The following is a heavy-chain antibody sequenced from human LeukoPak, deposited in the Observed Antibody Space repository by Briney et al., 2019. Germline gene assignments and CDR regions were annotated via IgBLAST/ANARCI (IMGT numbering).Heavy chain of an antibody. CDR1: GFTFSSYA. CDR2: ISNSGDTT. Sequence: GGSLRLSCAASGFTFSSYAMSWVRQAPGKGPEWVSVISNSGDTTYYADSVKGRFTISRDNSKNTLALQMNSLRGEDTAVYYCATNWNLDYWGQGALVTVSS. CDR3: ATNWNLDY. V-gene: IGHV3-23*01. D-gene: IGHD1-1*01. J-gene: IGHJ4*02.